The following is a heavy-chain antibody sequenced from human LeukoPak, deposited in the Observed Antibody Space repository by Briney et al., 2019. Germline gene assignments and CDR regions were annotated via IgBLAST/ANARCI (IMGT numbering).Heavy chain of an antibody. CDR3: AFLATAAGVNH. Sequence: GASVKVSCKASGYTFTDHSLHWMRQAPGQGLEWMGWINPNSGDTNFAQKFQGRVTMTRDTSVSTAYMELTSLTSDDTAVYYCAFLATAAGVNHWGQGTLVTVSS. J-gene: IGHJ5*02. CDR1: GYTFTDHS. D-gene: IGHD6-13*01. V-gene: IGHV1-2*02. CDR2: INPNSGDT.